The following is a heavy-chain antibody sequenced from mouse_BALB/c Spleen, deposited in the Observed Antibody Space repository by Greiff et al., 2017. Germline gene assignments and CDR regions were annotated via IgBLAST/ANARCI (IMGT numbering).Heavy chain of an antibody. V-gene: IGHV5-17*02. CDR3: AREGKRYYFDY. Sequence: EVHLVESGGGLVQPGGSRKLSCAASGFTFSSFGMHWVRQAPEKGLEWVAYISSGSSTIYYADTVKGRFTISRDNPKNTLFLQMTSLRSEDTAMYYCAREGKRYYFDYWGQGTTLTVSS. D-gene: IGHD2-1*01. CDR1: GFTFSSFG. CDR2: ISSGSSTI. J-gene: IGHJ2*01.